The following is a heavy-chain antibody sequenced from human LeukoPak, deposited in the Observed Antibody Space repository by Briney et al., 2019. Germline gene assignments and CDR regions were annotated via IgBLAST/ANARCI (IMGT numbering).Heavy chain of an antibody. J-gene: IGHJ5*02. CDR3: ARWVSGRRWASDP. V-gene: IGHV4-34*01. CDR1: GGSFSGYY. D-gene: IGHD3-10*01. CDR2: INHSGST. Sequence: SETLSLTCAVYGGSFSGYYWSWIRQPPGKGLEWIGEINHSGSTNYNPSLKSRVTISVDKSKNQFSLKLSSLTAADTAVYYCARWVSGRRWASDPWGQGTLVTVSS.